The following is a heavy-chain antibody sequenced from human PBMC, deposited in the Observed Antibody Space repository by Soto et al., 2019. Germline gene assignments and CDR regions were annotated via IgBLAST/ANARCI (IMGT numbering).Heavy chain of an antibody. CDR1: GFTFSSYG. V-gene: IGHV3-30*18. Sequence: QVQLVESGGGVVQPGRSLRLSCAASGFTFSSYGMHWVRQAPGKGLEWVAVISYDGSNKYYADSVKGRFTISRDNSKNTLYLQMNSLRAEDTAGDYCAKVRGIVLRYFDWLGWGRDAFDIWGQGTMVTVSS. D-gene: IGHD3-9*01. CDR2: ISYDGSNK. CDR3: AKVRGIVLRYFDWLGWGRDAFDI. J-gene: IGHJ3*02.